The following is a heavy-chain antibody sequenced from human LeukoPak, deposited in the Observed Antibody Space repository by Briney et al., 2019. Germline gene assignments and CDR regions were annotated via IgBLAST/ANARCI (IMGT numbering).Heavy chain of an antibody. D-gene: IGHD5-12*01. CDR2: INPNSGGT. CDR1: GYTFTGYY. V-gene: IGHV1-2*04. CDR3: ARDLYSAYQNPNYGY. Sequence: ASVKVSCKASGYTFTGYYMHWVRQAPGQGLEWMGWINPNSGGTNYAQKFQGWVTMTRDTSISTAYMELSRLRSDDTAVYYCARDLYSAYQNPNYGYWGQGTLVTVSS. J-gene: IGHJ4*02.